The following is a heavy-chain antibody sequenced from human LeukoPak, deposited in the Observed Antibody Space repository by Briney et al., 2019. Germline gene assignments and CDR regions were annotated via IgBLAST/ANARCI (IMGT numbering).Heavy chain of an antibody. J-gene: IGHJ4*02. D-gene: IGHD6-13*01. Sequence: SGTLSLTCAVSGGSISSNNWWWSWVRQPPGKGLEWIGEIYHSGSTNYNPSLKSRVTILVDKSNNQFSLKLSSVTAADTAVYYCASAEPRGSNWYPYWGQGTLVIVSP. V-gene: IGHV4-4*02. CDR2: IYHSGST. CDR3: ASAEPRGSNWYPY. CDR1: GGSISSNNW.